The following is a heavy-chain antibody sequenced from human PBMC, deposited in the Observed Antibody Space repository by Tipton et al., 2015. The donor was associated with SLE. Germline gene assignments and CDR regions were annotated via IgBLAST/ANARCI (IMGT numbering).Heavy chain of an antibody. Sequence: TLFLTCTVSGGSISTYYWTWIRQPPGKGLEWIGDMYYTGVTRYNPSLASRLTMSIVTSESQFSLRLTSVTAADAAVYYCTRASWTWNSGYMDVWGKGTTVSVSS. D-gene: IGHD1-7*01. CDR2: MYYTGVT. CDR1: GGSISTYY. V-gene: IGHV4-59*12. J-gene: IGHJ6*03. CDR3: TRASWTWNSGYMDV.